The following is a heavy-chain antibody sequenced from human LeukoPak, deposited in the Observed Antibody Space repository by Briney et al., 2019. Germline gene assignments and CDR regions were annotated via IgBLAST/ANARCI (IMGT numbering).Heavy chain of an antibody. CDR2: ISSNGGST. D-gene: IGHD4-17*01. Sequence: GGSLRLSCAASGFTFSSYAMHWVRQAPGKGLEYVSAISSNGGSTYYANSVKGRFTISRDNTKNTPYLQMGSLRAEDMAVYYCARDLVDYGDYYYYYYMDVWGKGTTVTVSS. V-gene: IGHV3-64*01. CDR3: ARDLVDYGDYYYYYYMDV. J-gene: IGHJ6*03. CDR1: GFTFSSYA.